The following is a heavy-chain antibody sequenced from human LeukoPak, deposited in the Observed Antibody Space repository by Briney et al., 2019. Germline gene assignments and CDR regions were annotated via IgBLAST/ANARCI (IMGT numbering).Heavy chain of an antibody. J-gene: IGHJ4*02. V-gene: IGHV3-49*04. CDR2: IRSKAYGGTT. Sequence: GGSLRLSCTASGFTFGDYAMSWVRQAPGKGLEWVGFIRSKAYGGTTEYAASVKGRFTISRDDSKSIAYLQMNSLKTEDTAVYYCTSTIFGVVISDYWGQGTLVTVSS. CDR1: GFTFGDYA. D-gene: IGHD3-3*01. CDR3: TSTIFGVVISDY.